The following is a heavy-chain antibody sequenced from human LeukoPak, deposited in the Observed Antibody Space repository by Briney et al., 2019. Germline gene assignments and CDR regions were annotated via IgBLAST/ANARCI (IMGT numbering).Heavy chain of an antibody. Sequence: GRSLRLSCAASGFTFDDYAMHWVRQAPGKGLEWVSGISWNSGSIGYADSVKGRFTISRDNAKNSLYLQMNSLRAGDTALYYCAKDLISDYYYGMDVWGQGTTVTVSS. D-gene: IGHD3-10*01. V-gene: IGHV3-9*01. J-gene: IGHJ6*02. CDR1: GFTFDDYA. CDR2: ISWNSGSI. CDR3: AKDLISDYYYGMDV.